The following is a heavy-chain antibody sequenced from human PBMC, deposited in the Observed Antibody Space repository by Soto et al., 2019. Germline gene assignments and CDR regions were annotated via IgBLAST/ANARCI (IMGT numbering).Heavy chain of an antibody. J-gene: IGHJ4*02. CDR1: AGSLSRYY. Sequence: HVQLQESGPGLVKPSEPLSLTCSVSAGSLSRYYWGWVRQSPGEGLQWIAHISYTVDASYNPSLKSRVTISLDTSKNQIALRLMSVTAADTAVYYCVGSLMSRAMVSFDYWGQGTLVTVTS. D-gene: IGHD5-18*01. V-gene: IGHV4-59*01. CDR3: VGSLMSRAMVSFDY. CDR2: ISYTVDA.